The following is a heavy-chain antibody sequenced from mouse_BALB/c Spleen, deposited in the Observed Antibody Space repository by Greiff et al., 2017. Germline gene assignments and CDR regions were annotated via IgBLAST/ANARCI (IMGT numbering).Heavy chain of an antibody. CDR2: ISNGGGST. CDR3: ARELGRYFDY. J-gene: IGHJ2*01. D-gene: IGHD4-1*01. CDR1: GFTFSSYT. Sequence: EVKLVESGGGLVQPGGSLKLSCAASGFTFSSYTMSWVRQTPEKRLEWVAYISNGGGSTYYPDTVKGRFTISRDNAKNTLYLQMSSLKSEDTAMYYCARELGRYFDYWGQGTTRTVSS. V-gene: IGHV5-12-2*01.